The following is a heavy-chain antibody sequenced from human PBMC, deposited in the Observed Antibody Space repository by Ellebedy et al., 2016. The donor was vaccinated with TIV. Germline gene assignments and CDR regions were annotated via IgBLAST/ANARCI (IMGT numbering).Heavy chain of an antibody. CDR2: MDQDGSKT. Sequence: PGGSLRLFCAASGFTFSSFWMTWARQVPGKGLEWVANMDQDGSKTNYVGSVKGRFSISRDNAQNSLYLQMNSLRAEDTAMYYCARDDGSEGALGYWGQGTLVTVSS. J-gene: IGHJ4*02. CDR1: GFTFSSFW. D-gene: IGHD3-10*01. CDR3: ARDDGSEGALGY. V-gene: IGHV3-7*03.